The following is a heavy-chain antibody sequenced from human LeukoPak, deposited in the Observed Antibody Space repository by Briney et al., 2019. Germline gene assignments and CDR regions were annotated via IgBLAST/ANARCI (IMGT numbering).Heavy chain of an antibody. CDR1: GFTFSSYA. J-gene: IGHJ6*03. CDR3: ARVPFGVISYYYYMDV. D-gene: IGHD3-10*01. Sequence: GGSLRLSCAASGFTFSSYAMSWVRQAPGKGLEWVANIKQDGSEKYYVDSVKGRFTISRDNAKNSLYLQMNSLRAEDTAVYYCARVPFGVISYYYYMDVWGKGTTVTISS. CDR2: IKQDGSEK. V-gene: IGHV3-7*01.